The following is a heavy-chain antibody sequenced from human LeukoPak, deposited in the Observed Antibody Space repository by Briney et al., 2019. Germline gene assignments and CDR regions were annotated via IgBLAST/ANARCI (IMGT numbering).Heavy chain of an antibody. J-gene: IGHJ4*02. Sequence: SETLSLTCTVSGGSISSGGYSWSWIRQHPGKGLEWIGYIYYSGSTYYNPSLKSRVTISVDTSKNQFSLKLSSVTAADTAVYYCARALHLEPLYYFDYWGQGTLVTVSS. D-gene: IGHD1-1*01. V-gene: IGHV4-31*03. CDR3: ARALHLEPLYYFDY. CDR1: GGSISSGGYS. CDR2: IYYSGST.